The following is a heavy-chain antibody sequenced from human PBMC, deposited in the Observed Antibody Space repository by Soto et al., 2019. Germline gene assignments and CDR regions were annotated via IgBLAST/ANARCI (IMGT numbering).Heavy chain of an antibody. CDR2: ISSNGGST. D-gene: IGHD3-16*02. V-gene: IGHV3-64*01. J-gene: IGHJ3*02. Sequence: EVQLVESGGGLVQPGGSLRLSCAASGFTFSSYAMHWVRQAPGKGLEYVSAISSNGGSTYYANSVKGRFTISRDNSKNTLDLQMGSLRAEDMAVYYCARARTPNYDYIWGSYRYLDAFDIWGQGTMVTVSS. CDR1: GFTFSSYA. CDR3: ARARTPNYDYIWGSYRYLDAFDI.